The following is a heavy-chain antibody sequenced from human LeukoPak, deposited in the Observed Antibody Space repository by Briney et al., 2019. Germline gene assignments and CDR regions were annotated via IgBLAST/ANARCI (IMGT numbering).Heavy chain of an antibody. CDR3: ARGKGMTMVQGVINY. Sequence: ASVKFSCKASGYTFTGYYMNWVRQAPGQGLEWMGWINPNSGGTSYAQKFQGRVTMTRDTSISTAYMELSRLISDDTAVYYCARGKGMTMVQGVINYWGQGTLVTVSS. D-gene: IGHD3-10*01. CDR1: GYTFTGYY. J-gene: IGHJ4*02. CDR2: INPNSGGT. V-gene: IGHV1-2*02.